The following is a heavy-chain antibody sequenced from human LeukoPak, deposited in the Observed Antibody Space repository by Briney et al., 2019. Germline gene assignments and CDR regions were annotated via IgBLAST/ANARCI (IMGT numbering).Heavy chain of an antibody. CDR1: GGSISSYY. Sequence: PSETLSPTCTVSGGSISSYYWSWIRQPPGKGLEWIGYIYYSGSTNYNPSLKSRVTISVDTSKNQFSLKLSSVTAADTAVYYCARSIRIAVAGTGWFDPWGQGTLVTVSS. CDR2: IYYSGST. V-gene: IGHV4-59*01. D-gene: IGHD6-19*01. CDR3: ARSIRIAVAGTGWFDP. J-gene: IGHJ5*02.